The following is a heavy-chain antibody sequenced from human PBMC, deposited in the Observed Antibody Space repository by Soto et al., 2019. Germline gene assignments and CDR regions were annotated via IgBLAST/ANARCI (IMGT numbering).Heavy chain of an antibody. D-gene: IGHD2-15*01. J-gene: IGHJ6*02. CDR3: TRDNRIGGYCSGGSCYSVDYYYYYGMDV. CDR1: GFTFGDDA. Sequence: GSLRLSCRASGFTFGDDAMSWVRQAPGKGLEWVGFIRSKAYGGTTEYAASVKGRFTISRDDSKSIAYLQMNSLKTEDTAVYYCTRDNRIGGYCSGGSCYSVDYYYYYGMDVWGQGTTVTVSS. CDR2: IRSKAYGGTT. V-gene: IGHV3-49*04.